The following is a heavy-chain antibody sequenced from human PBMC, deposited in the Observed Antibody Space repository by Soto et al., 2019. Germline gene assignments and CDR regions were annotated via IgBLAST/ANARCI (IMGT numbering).Heavy chain of an antibody. Sequence: SETLSLTCTVSGGSISSGGYYWSWIRQHPGKGLEWIGYIYYSGSTYYNPSLKSRVTISVDTSKNQFSLKLSSVTAADTAVYYCARKGDYELDYYGMDVWGQGTTVTVSS. CDR3: ARKGDYELDYYGMDV. D-gene: IGHD4-17*01. CDR2: IYYSGST. V-gene: IGHV4-31*03. CDR1: GGSISSGGYY. J-gene: IGHJ6*02.